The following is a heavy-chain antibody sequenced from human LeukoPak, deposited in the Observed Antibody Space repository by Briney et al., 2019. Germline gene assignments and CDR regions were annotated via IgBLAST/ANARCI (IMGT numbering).Heavy chain of an antibody. CDR3: ATTTVVRRSGFDP. CDR2: IYPSGST. J-gene: IGHJ5*02. CDR1: GYSISSGYF. V-gene: IGHV4-38-2*02. Sequence: SETLSLTCTVSGYSISSGYFWGWIRQSPVKGLEWIGSIYPSGSTYYNPSLKSRVTISVDTSKNQFSLKLSSVTAADTAVYYCATTTVVRRSGFDPWGQGTLVTVSS. D-gene: IGHD4-23*01.